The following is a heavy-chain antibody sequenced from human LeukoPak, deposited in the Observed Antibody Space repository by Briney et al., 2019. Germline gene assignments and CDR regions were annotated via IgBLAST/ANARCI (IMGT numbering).Heavy chain of an antibody. Sequence: GGSLRLSCAASGFTFSTYAMTWVRKAPGKGLEWVSSIRGTGGRTHYADSVKGRFTISRDNSKNTLYLQMSSLRPEDTAVYYCAKDAALGYYDSGSDASDIWGQGTMVTVSS. V-gene: IGHV3-23*01. CDR3: AKDAALGYYDSGSDASDI. CDR2: IRGTGGRT. D-gene: IGHD3-10*01. J-gene: IGHJ3*02. CDR1: GFTFSTYA.